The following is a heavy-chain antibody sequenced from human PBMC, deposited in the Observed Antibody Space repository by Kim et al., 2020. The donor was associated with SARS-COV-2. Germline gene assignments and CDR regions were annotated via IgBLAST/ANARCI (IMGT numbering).Heavy chain of an antibody. J-gene: IGHJ4*01. CDR2: INDSGGT. CDR3: ARSPRN. CDR1: GGSFSGYY. V-gene: IGHV4-34*01. Sequence: SETLSLTCTVYGGSFSGYYWSWIRQPPGKGLEWVGEINDSGGTGYNPSLKSRVTISIDTSKNQFSLKLNSVTAADTAIYYCARSPRNWGHGTQVIVSS.